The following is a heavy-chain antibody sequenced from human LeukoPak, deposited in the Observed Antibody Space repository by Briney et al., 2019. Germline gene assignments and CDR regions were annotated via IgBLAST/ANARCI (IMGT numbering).Heavy chain of an antibody. J-gene: IGHJ4*02. Sequence: SETLSLTCTVSGGSITGFYWSWIRQPPGKGLEWIGYIYYTGSTNYKPSLKSRLTISLDTSKNQFSLNLSSVTAADTAVYYCARGRYCSGGGCYKDYWGQGTLVTVSS. CDR3: ARGRYCSGGGCYKDY. D-gene: IGHD2-15*01. V-gene: IGHV4-59*01. CDR2: IYYTGST. CDR1: GGSITGFY.